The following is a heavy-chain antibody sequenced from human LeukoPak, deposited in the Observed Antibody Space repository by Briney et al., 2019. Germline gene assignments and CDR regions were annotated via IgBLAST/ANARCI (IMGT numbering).Heavy chain of an antibody. D-gene: IGHD3-22*01. J-gene: IGHJ4*02. CDR1: GFTFSSYS. V-gene: IGHV3-21*04. CDR3: ATHPTTYYYESSGYYCPH. Sequence: KAGGSLGLSCAASGFTFSSYSMNWVRQAPGKGLEWVSSISSSSSYISYADSVKGRFTISRDNAKHSLYVQMNSLRAEHTAVYYCATHPTTYYYESSGYYCPHWGQGTLVTVSS. CDR2: ISSSSSYI.